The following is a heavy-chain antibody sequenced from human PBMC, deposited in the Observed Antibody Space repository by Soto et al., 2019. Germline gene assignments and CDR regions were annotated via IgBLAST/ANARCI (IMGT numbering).Heavy chain of an antibody. Sequence: GGSLSLSFAASGISSSDYAMSWVRQAPGKGREWISAISGDGVSKLYADSVRGRFTISRDNAANPLYLEMNSLRTEDTALYDCAKEDRLYGVAVDFGSWGQGTLVTVSS. CDR1: GISSSDYA. CDR2: ISGDGVSK. CDR3: AKEDRLYGVAVDFGS. D-gene: IGHD2-15*01. J-gene: IGHJ4*02. V-gene: IGHV3-23*01.